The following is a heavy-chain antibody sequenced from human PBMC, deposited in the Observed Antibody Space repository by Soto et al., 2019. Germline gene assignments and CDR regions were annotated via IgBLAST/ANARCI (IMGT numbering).Heavy chain of an antibody. CDR2: ISGSGGST. V-gene: IGHV3-23*01. CDR1: GFTFGDYA. Sequence: GGSLRLSCTASGFTFGDYAMSWVRQAPGKGLEWVSAISGSGGSTNYADSVQGRFTISRDNSKNTLYLQMNSLRAEDTAIYYCAKPVPTVVTRGAFDIWGQGTMVTVSS. J-gene: IGHJ3*02. CDR3: AKPVPTVVTRGAFDI. D-gene: IGHD4-17*01.